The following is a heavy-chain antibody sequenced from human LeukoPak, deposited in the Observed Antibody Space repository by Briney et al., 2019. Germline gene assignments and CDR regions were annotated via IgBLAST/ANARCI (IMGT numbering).Heavy chain of an antibody. D-gene: IGHD6-13*01. V-gene: IGHV1-2*02. CDR3: ARDSAWYSSSWGHAFDI. J-gene: IGHJ3*02. CDR1: GYTFTSYA. CDR2: INPNSGGT. Sequence: ASVKVSCKASGYTFTSYAMNWVRQAPGQGLEWMGWINPNSGGTNYAQKFQGRVTMTRDTSISTAYMELSRLRSDDTAVYYCARDSAWYSSSWGHAFDIWGQGTMVTVSS.